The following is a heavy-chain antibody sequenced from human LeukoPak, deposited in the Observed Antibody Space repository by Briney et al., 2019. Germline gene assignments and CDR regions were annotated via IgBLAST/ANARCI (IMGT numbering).Heavy chain of an antibody. CDR2: IKQDGSEK. CDR1: GFTFSSYW. Sequence: GGSLRLSCAASGFTFSSYWMSWVRQAPGKGLEWVANIKQDGSEKYYVDSVKGRFTISRDNAKNSLYLQMNSLRAEDTAVYYCARDRACSSTSCYSPTYGMDVWGQGTTVTVSS. CDR3: ARDRACSSTSCYSPTYGMDV. D-gene: IGHD2-2*02. V-gene: IGHV3-7*01. J-gene: IGHJ6*02.